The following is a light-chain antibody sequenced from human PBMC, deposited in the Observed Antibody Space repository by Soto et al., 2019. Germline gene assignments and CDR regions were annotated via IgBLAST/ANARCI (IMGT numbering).Light chain of an antibody. CDR1: QGIKSH. J-gene: IGKJ4*01. Sequence: DLQLTQSPSFLSASVGDRDTITCRASQGIKSHLAWYQQKPGKAPKLLIYAASTLQSGVPSRFSGGGSGTEFTLTISSLQPEDFANYYCQRHDNYPLSFGGGTKVEIK. CDR3: QRHDNYPLS. CDR2: AAS. V-gene: IGKV1-9*01.